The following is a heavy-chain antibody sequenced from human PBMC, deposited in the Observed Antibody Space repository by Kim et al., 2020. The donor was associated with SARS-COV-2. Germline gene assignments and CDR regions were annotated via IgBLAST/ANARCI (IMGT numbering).Heavy chain of an antibody. CDR3: LTDHISYTPGGYCNSDRCNRDF. CDR1: GFTFTNAW. J-gene: IGHJ4*02. D-gene: IGHD2-2*01. V-gene: IGHV3-15*01. Sequence: GGSLRLSCAASGFTFTNAWMSWVRQAPGKGLEWVASMKSRSDGGTTDYAAPVRGRFTISRDDSKNTLFLQMISLNTEDTAVYYCLTDHISYTPGGYCNSDRCNRDFWGQGTLVTVSS. CDR2: MKSRSDGGTT.